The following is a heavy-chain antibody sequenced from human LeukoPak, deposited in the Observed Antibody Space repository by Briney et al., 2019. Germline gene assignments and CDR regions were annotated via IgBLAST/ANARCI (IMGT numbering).Heavy chain of an antibody. J-gene: IGHJ4*02. D-gene: IGHD5-12*01. CDR3: ARLNSGYEYFGY. CDR1: GGSISSYY. V-gene: IGHV4-59*01. Sequence: SETLSLTCTVSGGSISSYYWSWIRQPPGKGLEWIGYIYYSGSTNYNPSLKSRVTISVDTSKNQFSLKLSSVTAADTAVYYCARLNSGYEYFGYWGQGTLVTVSS. CDR2: IYYSGST.